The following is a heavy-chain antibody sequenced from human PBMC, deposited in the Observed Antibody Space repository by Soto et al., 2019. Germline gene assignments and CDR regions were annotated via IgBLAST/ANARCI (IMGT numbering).Heavy chain of an antibody. CDR3: ARGYYDFWNYGMDV. V-gene: IGHV4-34*01. CDR1: GGSFSGYY. Sequence: SETLSLTCAVYGGSFSGYYWSWIRQPPGKGLEWIGEINHSGSTNYNPSLKSRVTISVDTSKNQFSLKLSSVTAADTAVYYCARGYYDFWNYGMDVWGPGTPITVSS. CDR2: INHSGST. D-gene: IGHD3-3*01. J-gene: IGHJ6*02.